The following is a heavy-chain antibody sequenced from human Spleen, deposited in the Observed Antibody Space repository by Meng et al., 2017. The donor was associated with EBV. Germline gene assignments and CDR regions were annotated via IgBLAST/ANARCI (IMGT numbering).Heavy chain of an antibody. CDR3: ASGGWGDY. Sequence: QVQLVQSGSELKKPGASVKVSCKAFGYTLSSHAMNWVRQAPGQGLEWLGWINTNTGSPTYAQGFRGRFLFSLDTSVSTAYLQISSLKAEDTAVYYCASGGWGDYWGQGTLVTVFS. D-gene: IGHD6-19*01. CDR2: INTNTGSP. V-gene: IGHV7-4-1*02. CDR1: GYTLSSHA. J-gene: IGHJ4*02.